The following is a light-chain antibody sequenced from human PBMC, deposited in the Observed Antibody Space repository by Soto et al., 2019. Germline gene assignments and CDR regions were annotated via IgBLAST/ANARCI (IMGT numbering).Light chain of an antibody. J-gene: IGLJ2*01. CDR1: SSNIGSNS. V-gene: IGLV1-44*01. CDR3: AAWDDSLKLV. Sequence: QAVVTQPPSASGAPGQRVTISCSGSSSNIGSNSVNWYQLLPGTAPKLLIYSTSQRPSGVPDRFSGSKSGTSASLAISGLQSEDEADYYCAAWDDSLKLVFGGGTKLTVL. CDR2: STS.